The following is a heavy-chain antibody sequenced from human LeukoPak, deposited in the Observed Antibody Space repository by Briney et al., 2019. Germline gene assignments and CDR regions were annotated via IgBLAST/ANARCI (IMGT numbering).Heavy chain of an antibody. J-gene: IGHJ6*02. D-gene: IGHD3-10*01. CDR3: AKKPDYYGPWYYYGMDV. V-gene: IGHV3-23*01. Sequence: GGSLRLSCAASGFTFGSYAMSWVRQAPGEGLEWVSAISGSGGSTYYADSVKGRFTISRDNSKNTLYLQMNSLRAEDTAVYYCAKKPDYYGPWYYYGMDVWGQGTTVTVSS. CDR1: GFTFGSYA. CDR2: ISGSGGST.